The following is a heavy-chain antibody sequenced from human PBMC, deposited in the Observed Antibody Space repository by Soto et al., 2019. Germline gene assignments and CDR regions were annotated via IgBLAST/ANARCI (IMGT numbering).Heavy chain of an antibody. CDR2: IIPIFGTT. J-gene: IGHJ6*02. V-gene: IGHV1-69*06. Sequence: SVKVSCKASGGTFSSYAISWVRQAPGQGLEWMGGIIPIFGTTNYARRFQGRVTITADKSTSTAYMELRSLRSEDTAVYYCARGTRSGSYYYYGLDVWGQGTTVTVYS. CDR1: GGTFSSYA. CDR3: ARGTRSGSYYYYGLDV. D-gene: IGHD1-26*01.